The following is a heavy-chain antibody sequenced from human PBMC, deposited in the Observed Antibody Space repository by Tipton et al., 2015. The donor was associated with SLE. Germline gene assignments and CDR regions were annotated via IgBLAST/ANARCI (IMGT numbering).Heavy chain of an antibody. CDR1: GDSINSGTYY. CDR3: ARHFPRHYDSRTYSEAFDI. CDR2: VFYTGSA. V-gene: IGHV4-39*01. D-gene: IGHD3-22*01. Sequence: TLSLTCSVSGDSINSGTYYWGWIRQPPGKGLDWIGSVFYTGSAYYNPSLKSRVSTSVDTSKNQFSLKLTSVTAADTAVYYCARHFPRHYDSRTYSEAFDIWGQGTMVTVS. J-gene: IGHJ3*02.